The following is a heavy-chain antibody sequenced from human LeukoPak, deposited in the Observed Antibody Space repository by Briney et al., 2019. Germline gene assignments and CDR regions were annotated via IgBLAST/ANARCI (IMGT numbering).Heavy chain of an antibody. V-gene: IGHV3-30-3*01. CDR1: GFTFSSSA. Sequence: GTSLRLSCAASGFTFSSSALHWVRQAPGKGLEWVALISYDGSNEFYADSVKGRFTISRDNSKNTLSLQMNSLRVEDTAVYYCAKGPSLYSSSWLEHFDYWGQGTLVTVSS. CDR3: AKGPSLYSSSWLEHFDY. D-gene: IGHD6-13*01. J-gene: IGHJ4*02. CDR2: ISYDGSNE.